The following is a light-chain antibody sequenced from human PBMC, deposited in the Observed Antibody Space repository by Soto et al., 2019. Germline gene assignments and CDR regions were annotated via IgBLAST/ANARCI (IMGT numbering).Light chain of an antibody. CDR2: AAS. CDR1: QSFRSN. Sequence: EIVMTRSPATLSVSPGERATLSCRASQSFRSNLAWYQQKPGQAPRLLIFAASTRATGVPARFSGSGSGTEFTLTISSLQSEDSAVYYCHQYNNWPQTFGQGTKVDIK. J-gene: IGKJ1*01. V-gene: IGKV3-15*01. CDR3: HQYNNWPQT.